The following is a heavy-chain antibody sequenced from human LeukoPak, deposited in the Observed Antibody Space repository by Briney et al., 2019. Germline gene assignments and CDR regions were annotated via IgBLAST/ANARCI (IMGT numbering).Heavy chain of an antibody. CDR2: ISASGDST. J-gene: IGHJ5*02. V-gene: IGHV3-23*01. D-gene: IGHD2-2*01. CDR3: AKGYCATTSCPMGFDP. CDR1: GFTFSSYA. Sequence: PGGSLRLSCAASGFTFSSYAMSWVRQAPGKGLEWVSAISASGDSTYYADSVKGRFTISRDNSENTLYLQMNSLRAEDTAAYYCAKGYCATTSCPMGFDPWGQGTLVTVSS.